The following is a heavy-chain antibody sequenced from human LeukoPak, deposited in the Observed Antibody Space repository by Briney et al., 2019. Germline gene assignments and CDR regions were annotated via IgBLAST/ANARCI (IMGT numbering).Heavy chain of an antibody. CDR1: GGSISSSRDY. V-gene: IGHV4-39*07. Sequence: SETLSLTCTVSGGSISSSRDYWAWIRQPPGKGLEWIANIYYSGSTYYSPSLKSRVTISVDKSKNQFSLKLSSVTAADTAVYYCASGGRLYYGSGRLRGAAELVYWGQGTLVTVSS. CDR3: ASGGRLYYGSGRLRGAAELVY. J-gene: IGHJ4*02. D-gene: IGHD3-10*01. CDR2: IYYSGST.